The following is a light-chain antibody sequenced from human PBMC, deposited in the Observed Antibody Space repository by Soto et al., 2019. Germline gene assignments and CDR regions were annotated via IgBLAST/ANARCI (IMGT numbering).Light chain of an antibody. CDR2: DVS. CDR1: NSDVGRYNY. V-gene: IGLV2-14*01. CDR3: SSYTTSNTVT. Sequence: QSALTQPASVSGSPGQSITISCTGTNSDVGRYNYVSWYQQYPGKAPKLMISDVSRRPSGVSSRFSGSKSDNTASLTISGLQAEDEADYYCSSYTTSNTVTFGGGTQLTVL. J-gene: IGLJ2*01.